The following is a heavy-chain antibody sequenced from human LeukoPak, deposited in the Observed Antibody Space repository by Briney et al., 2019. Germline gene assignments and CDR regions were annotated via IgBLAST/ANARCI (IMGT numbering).Heavy chain of an antibody. Sequence: GASVKVSCKASGYTFTGYYMHWVRQAPGQGLEWMGIIKDSGTTIYPQKFQGRVTMTRDTSTSTVYMEVSSLRSEDTAVYYCAREGPHTFYFDYWGQGTLVTVSS. CDR1: GYTFTGYY. V-gene: IGHV1-46*01. CDR3: AREGPHTFYFDY. J-gene: IGHJ4*02. CDR2: IKDSGTT. D-gene: IGHD3-16*01.